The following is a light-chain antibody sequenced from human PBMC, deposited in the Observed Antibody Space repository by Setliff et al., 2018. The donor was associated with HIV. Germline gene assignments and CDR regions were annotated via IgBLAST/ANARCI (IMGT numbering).Light chain of an antibody. J-gene: IGLJ1*01. V-gene: IGLV3-21*04. CDR2: YDS. CDR3: QVWDSTSDHYV. Sequence: SYELTQPPSVSVAPGKTARITCGGDNIGSKSVHWYQQKPGQAPVLVIYYDSDRPSGIPERFSASSSGNTATLTISTVEAGDEADYYCQVWDSTSDHYVFGSGTKFTVL. CDR1: NIGSKS.